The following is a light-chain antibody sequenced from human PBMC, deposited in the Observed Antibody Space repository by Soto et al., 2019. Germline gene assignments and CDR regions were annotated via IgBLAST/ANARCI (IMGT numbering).Light chain of an antibody. Sequence: EIVLTQSPGTLSLSPGERATLSCRASQRVSSSYLAWYQQKPGQAPSLLIYGASSRATGIPDRFSGSGSGTDFPLTISRLEPEDFAVYYCQQYGSSTTFGQGTKVEIK. V-gene: IGKV3-20*01. J-gene: IGKJ1*01. CDR3: QQYGSSTT. CDR2: GAS. CDR1: QRVSSSY.